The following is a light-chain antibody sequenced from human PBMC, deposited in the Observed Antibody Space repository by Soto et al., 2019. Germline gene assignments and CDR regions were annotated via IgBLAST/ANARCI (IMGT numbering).Light chain of an antibody. Sequence: DIQMTQSPSTLSASVGDRVTITCRASQSISSWLAWYQQKPGKAPKLLIYDASTLKSGVPSRFSGSGSGTKFTLTIASLQPDDFATYYCQQYETFSGTFGPGTKVDIK. V-gene: IGKV1-5*01. CDR1: QSISSW. CDR2: DAS. CDR3: QQYETFSGT. J-gene: IGKJ1*01.